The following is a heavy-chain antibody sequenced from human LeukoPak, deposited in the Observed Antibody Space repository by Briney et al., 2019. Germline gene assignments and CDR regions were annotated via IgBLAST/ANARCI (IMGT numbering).Heavy chain of an antibody. CDR3: AKGPHDWYFDY. Sequence: GGSLRLSCAASGFTVSSNYMSWVRQAPGKGLEWVSVIYSGGSTYYADSVKGRLTISRDNSKNTLYLQMNSLRPEDTAVYYCAKGPHDWYFDYWGQGTLVTVSS. CDR1: GFTVSSNY. J-gene: IGHJ4*02. V-gene: IGHV3-53*05. D-gene: IGHD2-21*01. CDR2: IYSGGST.